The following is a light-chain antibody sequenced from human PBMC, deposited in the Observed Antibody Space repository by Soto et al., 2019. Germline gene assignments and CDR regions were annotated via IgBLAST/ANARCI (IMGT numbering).Light chain of an antibody. CDR2: GAS. V-gene: IGKV3-20*01. CDR3: QQYGSSPLT. Sequence: EIVMTQSPATLSVSPGERATLSCGASQSVSSSSLAWYQQKPGQAPRLLIYGASSRATGIPDRFSGSGSGTDFTLTISRLEPEDFAVYYCQQYGSSPLTFGGGTKVDI. CDR1: QSVSSSS. J-gene: IGKJ4*01.